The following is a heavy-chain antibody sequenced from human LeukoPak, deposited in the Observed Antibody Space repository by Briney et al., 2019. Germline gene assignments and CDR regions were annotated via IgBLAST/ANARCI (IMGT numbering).Heavy chain of an antibody. CDR3: ARHGSIATGAFTH. CDR1: GGSISSSSYY. Sequence: SETLSLTCTVSGGSISSSSYYWGWIRQPPGKGLEWIGSNSGSTYYNPSLKSRVTISVDTSKSQFSLKLGSVTAADTAVYYCARHGSIATGAFTHWGQGTLVTVSS. V-gene: IGHV4-39*01. J-gene: IGHJ4*02. CDR2: NSGST. D-gene: IGHD6-13*01.